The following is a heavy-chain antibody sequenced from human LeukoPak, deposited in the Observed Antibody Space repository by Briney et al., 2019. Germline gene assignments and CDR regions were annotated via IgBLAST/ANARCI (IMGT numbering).Heavy chain of an antibody. CDR1: GFTFSSYA. D-gene: IGHD2-2*01. J-gene: IGHJ4*02. Sequence: PGGSLRLSCAASGFTFSSYAMSWVRQAPGKGLEWVSAISGSGGSTYYADSVKGRFTISRDNSKNTLYLQMNSLRAEDTAVYYCAKVVVVPNYQGEGFDYWGQGTLVTVSS. CDR2: ISGSGGST. V-gene: IGHV3-23*01. CDR3: AKVVVVPNYQGEGFDY.